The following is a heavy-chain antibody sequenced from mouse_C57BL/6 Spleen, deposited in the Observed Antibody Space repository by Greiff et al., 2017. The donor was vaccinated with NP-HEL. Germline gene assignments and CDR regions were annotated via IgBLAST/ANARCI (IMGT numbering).Heavy chain of an antibody. CDR2: IWSGGST. CDR1: GFSLTSYG. D-gene: IGHD1-1*01. Sequence: VQGVESGPGLVQPSQSLSITCTVSGFSLTSYGVHWVRQSPGKGLEWLGVIWSGGSTDYNAAFISRLSISKDNSKSQVFFKMNSLQADDTAIYYCARSYGSSYGYYAMDYWGQGTSVTVSS. J-gene: IGHJ4*01. V-gene: IGHV2-2*01. CDR3: ARSYGSSYGYYAMDY.